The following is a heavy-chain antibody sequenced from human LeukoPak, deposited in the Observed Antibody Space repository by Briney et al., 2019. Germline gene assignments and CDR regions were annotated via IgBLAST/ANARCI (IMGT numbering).Heavy chain of an antibody. CDR2: MNPNSGNT. D-gene: IGHD4-17*01. J-gene: IGHJ4*02. Sequence: ASVRVSCKASGYTFTSYDINWVRQAPGQGLEWMGWMNPNSGNTGYAQKFQGRVTMTRNTSISTAYMELSSLRSEDTAVYYCARSLPSAGDYGGVYFDYWGQGTLVTVSS. CDR1: GYTFTSYD. CDR3: ARSLPSAGDYGGVYFDY. V-gene: IGHV1-8*01.